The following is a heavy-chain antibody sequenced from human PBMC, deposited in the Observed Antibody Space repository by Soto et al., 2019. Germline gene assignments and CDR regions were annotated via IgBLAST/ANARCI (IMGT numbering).Heavy chain of an antibody. J-gene: IGHJ5*01. V-gene: IGHV4-34*01. Sequence: QVQLPQWGAGLLKPSETLSLTCAVYGGSLSGYYWSWIRQPPGKGLEWIGEINHSGSTNYNPSLTSRVTISVATSKNQFALNRSSVTASGTAVYYCAGRQYCTGGSCYSIDSWANGTLVTFSS. CDR1: GGSLSGYY. D-gene: IGHD2-15*01. CDR3: AGRQYCTGGSCYSIDS. CDR2: INHSGST.